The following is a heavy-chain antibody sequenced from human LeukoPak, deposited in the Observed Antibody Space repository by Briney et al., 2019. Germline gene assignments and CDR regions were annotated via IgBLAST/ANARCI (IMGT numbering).Heavy chain of an antibody. D-gene: IGHD1-26*01. CDR2: IYTSGST. CDR1: GGSISSYY. CDR3: ARDLVGATGCYYFDY. Sequence: PSETLSLTCTVSGGSISSYYWSWIRQPAWKGLEWIGRIYTSGSTNYNPSLKSRVTMSVDTSKNQFSLKLSSVTAADTAVYYCARDLVGATGCYYFDYWGQGTLVTVSS. J-gene: IGHJ4*02. V-gene: IGHV4-4*07.